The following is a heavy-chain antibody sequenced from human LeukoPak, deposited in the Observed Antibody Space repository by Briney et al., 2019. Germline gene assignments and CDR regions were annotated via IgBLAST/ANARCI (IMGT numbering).Heavy chain of an antibody. CDR3: AKDVVA. V-gene: IGHV3-30*18. D-gene: IGHD2-2*01. Sequence: GGSLRLSCAAPGFTFSSYGMHWVRQAPGKGLEWVAVISYDGSNKYYADSVKGRFTISRDNSKNTLYLQMNSLRAEDTAVYYCAKDVVAWGQGTLVTVSS. J-gene: IGHJ5*02. CDR1: GFTFSSYG. CDR2: ISYDGSNK.